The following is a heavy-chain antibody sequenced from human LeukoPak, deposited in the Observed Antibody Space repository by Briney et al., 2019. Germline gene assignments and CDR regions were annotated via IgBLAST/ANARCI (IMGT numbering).Heavy chain of an antibody. V-gene: IGHV4-31*03. J-gene: IGHJ5*02. CDR1: GGSLSSSGYY. CDR3: ARAPGTYNWFDP. CDR2: IYYSGST. D-gene: IGHD1-1*01. Sequence: PSETLSLTCTVSGGSLSSSGYYWGWIRQPPGKGLEWIGYIYYSGSTYYNPSLKSRVTISVDTSKNQFSLKLSSVTAADTAVYYCARAPGTYNWFDPWGQGTLVTVSS.